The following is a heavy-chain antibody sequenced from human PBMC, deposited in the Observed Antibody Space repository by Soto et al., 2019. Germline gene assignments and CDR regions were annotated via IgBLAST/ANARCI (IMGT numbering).Heavy chain of an antibody. V-gene: IGHV4-30-2*01. J-gene: IGHJ6*02. CDR1: GGSISSGGYS. D-gene: IGHD3-10*01. Sequence: PSETLSLTCAVSGGSISSGGYSWSWIRQPPGKGLEWIGYIHHSGSTYYNPSLKSRVTISVDRSKNQFSLKLSSVTAADTAVYYCARQGFGPLHGLADVWGQGTTVTVSS. CDR3: ARQGFGPLHGLADV. CDR2: IHHSGST.